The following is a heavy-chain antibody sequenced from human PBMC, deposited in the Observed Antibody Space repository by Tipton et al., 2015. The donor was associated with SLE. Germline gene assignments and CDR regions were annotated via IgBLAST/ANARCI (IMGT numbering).Heavy chain of an antibody. Sequence: SLRLSCAASSFSISFHTMNWVRQAPGKGLEWVSSISSSATYKYYADSIKGRFTISRDNTKNSLYLQMNSLRAEDTGIYYCVRDGLEQDYFNYWGQGTLVTVSS. V-gene: IGHV3-21*03. CDR1: SFSISFHT. J-gene: IGHJ4*02. CDR3: VRDGLEQDYFNY. CDR2: ISSSATYK. D-gene: IGHD1/OR15-1a*01.